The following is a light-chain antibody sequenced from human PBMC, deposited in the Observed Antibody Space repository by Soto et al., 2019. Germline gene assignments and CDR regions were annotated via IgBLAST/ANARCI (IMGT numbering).Light chain of an antibody. J-gene: IGKJ1*01. V-gene: IGKV3-20*01. CDR1: QSVSSNY. CDR2: GAS. CDR3: QQYGSSPPT. Sequence: EIVLTQSPGTLSLSPGERATLSCRASQSVSSNYLAWYRRKPGQAPSLLIYGASTRATGIPGRFSGSGSGIDFTLTITRLEPEDFAVYYCQQYGSSPPTFGQGTKVEFK.